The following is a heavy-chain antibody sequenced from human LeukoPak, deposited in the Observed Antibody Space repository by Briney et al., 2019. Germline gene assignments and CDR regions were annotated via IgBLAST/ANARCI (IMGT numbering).Heavy chain of an antibody. Sequence: SETLSLTCTVSGGSISSYYWSWIRQPPGKGLEWIGYIYYSGSTNYNPSLKSRVTISVDTSKNQFSLKLSSVTAADTAVYYCARVYGGNGILRFGYWGQGTLVTVSS. CDR3: ARVYGGNGILRFGY. J-gene: IGHJ4*02. CDR1: GGSISSYY. CDR2: IYYSGST. D-gene: IGHD4-23*01. V-gene: IGHV4-59*01.